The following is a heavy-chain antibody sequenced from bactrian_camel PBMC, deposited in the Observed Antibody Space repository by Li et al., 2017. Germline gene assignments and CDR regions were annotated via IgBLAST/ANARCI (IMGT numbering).Heavy chain of an antibody. CDR2: INPDGGGS. CDR1: GFTFSSYW. Sequence: ESGGGLVQAGGSLRLSCAASGFTFSSYWMYWVRQAPGKGLEWVSYINPDGGGSNYADSVRGRFTISRDNAKNTVYLQMNSLKAEDTAMYYCVVVPFAKCGGWEHTSPAFGYWGQGTQVTVS. V-gene: IGHV3S19*01. D-gene: IGHD2*01. J-gene: IGHJ6*01. CDR3: VVVPFAKCGGWEHTSPAFGY.